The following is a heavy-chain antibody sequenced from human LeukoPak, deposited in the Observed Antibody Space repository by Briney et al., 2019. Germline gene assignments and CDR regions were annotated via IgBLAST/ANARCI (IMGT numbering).Heavy chain of an antibody. D-gene: IGHD4-17*01. CDR3: ARVGGYYGDYGHLDY. J-gene: IGHJ4*02. V-gene: IGHV4-59*12. CDR1: GGSISSYY. CDR2: IYYSGST. Sequence: SETLSLTCTVSGGSISSYYWSWIRQPPGKGLEWIGYIYYSGSTNYNPPLKSRVTISVDTSKNQFSLKLSSVTAADTAVYYCARVGGYYGDYGHLDYWGQGTLVTVSS.